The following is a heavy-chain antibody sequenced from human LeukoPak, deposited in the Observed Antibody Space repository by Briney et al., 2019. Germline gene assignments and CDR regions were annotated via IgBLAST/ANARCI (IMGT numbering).Heavy chain of an antibody. Sequence: SETLSLTCAVYGGSFSGYYWSWIRQPPGKGLEWIGEINHSGSTNYNPSLKSRVTISVDTSKNQFSLKLSSVTAADTAVYYCARDYYGSGSYYSPSYYYYYYMDVWGKGTTVTVSS. V-gene: IGHV4-34*01. CDR2: INHSGST. CDR3: ARDYYGSGSYYSPSYYYYYYMDV. J-gene: IGHJ6*03. CDR1: GGSFSGYY. D-gene: IGHD3-10*01.